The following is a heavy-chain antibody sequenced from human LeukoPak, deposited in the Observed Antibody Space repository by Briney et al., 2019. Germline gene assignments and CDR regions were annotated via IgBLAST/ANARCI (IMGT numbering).Heavy chain of an antibody. CDR2: INPSGGST. CDR3: AREDRKPSDYYDSSGYYGGFDP. J-gene: IGHJ5*02. CDR1: GYTFTGYY. D-gene: IGHD3-22*01. Sequence: ASVKVSCKASGYTFTGYYMHWVRQAPGQGLEWMGIINPSGGSTSYAQKFQGRVTMTRDTSTSTVYMELSSLRSEDTAVYYCAREDRKPSDYYDSSGYYGGFDPWGQGTLVTVSS. V-gene: IGHV1-46*01.